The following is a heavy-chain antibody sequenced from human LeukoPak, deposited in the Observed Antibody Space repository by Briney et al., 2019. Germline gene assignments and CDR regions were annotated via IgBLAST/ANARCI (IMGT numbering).Heavy chain of an antibody. J-gene: IGHJ4*02. CDR3: ARRGASSGGLDY. V-gene: IGHV3-48*01. CDR2: ITGSSSTI. CDR1: GFTFSNSA. D-gene: IGHD6-19*01. Sequence: GGSLRLSCAASGFTFSNSAMTWVRQAPGKGLEWVSYITGSSSTIYYADSVKGRFTISRDNAKNSLYLQMNSLRAEDTAVYYCARRGASSGGLDYWGQGTLVTVSS.